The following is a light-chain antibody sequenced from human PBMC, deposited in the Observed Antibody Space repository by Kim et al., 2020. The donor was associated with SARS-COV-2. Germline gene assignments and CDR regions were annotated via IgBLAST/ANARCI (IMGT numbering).Light chain of an antibody. CDR2: STS. CDR1: QGVRGNY. J-gene: IGKJ2*01. Sequence: SPGERATLSCRASQGVRGNYLAWYQQRPGQAPRLLISSTSNRPSGIPDRFSGSGSGTEFSLTISRLEPEDFAMYYCQQYGSSPYTFGQGTKLEI. V-gene: IGKV3-20*01. CDR3: QQYGSSPYT.